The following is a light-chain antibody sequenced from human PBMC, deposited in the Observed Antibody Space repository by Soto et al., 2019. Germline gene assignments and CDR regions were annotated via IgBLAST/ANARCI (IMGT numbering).Light chain of an antibody. CDR1: SSDVGAYNS. CDR2: DVS. CDR3: SSHAGSNNYV. Sequence: QSALTQPASVSGSPGQSITISCTGTSSDVGAYNSVCWYQHNPGKAPKLMIHDVSIRPSGASNRFSGSKSGNTASLTISGLQAEDEADYYCSSHAGSNNYVFGTGTKLTVL. J-gene: IGLJ1*01. V-gene: IGLV2-14*01.